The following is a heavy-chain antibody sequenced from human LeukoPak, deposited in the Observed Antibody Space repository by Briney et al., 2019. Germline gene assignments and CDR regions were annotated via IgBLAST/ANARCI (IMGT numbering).Heavy chain of an antibody. CDR3: ARAHRDTAMVKSRL. J-gene: IGHJ4*02. V-gene: IGHV4-4*07. CDR2: IYTSGST. CDR1: GGSISSYY. D-gene: IGHD5-18*01. Sequence: PSETLSLTCTVSGGSISSYYWSWIRQPAGKGLEWIGRIYTSGSTNYNPSLKSRVTMSVDTSKNQFSLKLSSVTAADTAVYYCARAHRDTAMVKSRLWGQGTLVTVSS.